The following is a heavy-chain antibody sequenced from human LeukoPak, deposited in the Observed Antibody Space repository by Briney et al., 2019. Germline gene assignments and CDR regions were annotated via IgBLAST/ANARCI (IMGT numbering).Heavy chain of an antibody. CDR1: GGTFSSYA. CDR2: IIPIFGTA. D-gene: IGHD2-15*01. CDR3: ARVDGCSGGSCYSYYGMDV. V-gene: IGHV1-69*13. Sequence: GASVKVSCKASGGTFSSYAISWVRQAPGQGFEWMGGIIPIFGTANYAQKFQGRVTITADESTSTAYMELSSLKSEDTAVYYCARVDGCSGGSCYSYYGMDVWGQGTTVTVSS. J-gene: IGHJ6*02.